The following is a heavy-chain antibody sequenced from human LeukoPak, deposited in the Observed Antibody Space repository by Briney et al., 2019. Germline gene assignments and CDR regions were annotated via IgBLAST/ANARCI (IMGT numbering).Heavy chain of an antibody. D-gene: IGHD3-22*01. Sequence: SETLSLTCTVSGGSISSGGYYWSWIRQPPGKGLEWIGSIYYSGSTYYNPSLKSRVTISVDTSKNQFSLKLSSVTAADTAVYYCARPIYYQDAFDIWGQGTMVTVSS. CDR2: IYYSGST. CDR1: GGSISSGGYY. V-gene: IGHV4-39*01. CDR3: ARPIYYQDAFDI. J-gene: IGHJ3*02.